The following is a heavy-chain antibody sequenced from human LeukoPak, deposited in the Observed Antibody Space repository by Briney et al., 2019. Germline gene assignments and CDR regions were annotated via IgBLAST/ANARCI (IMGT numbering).Heavy chain of an antibody. D-gene: IGHD3-3*01. J-gene: IGHJ4*02. CDR2: ISWNSGSI. CDR1: GFTFDDYA. V-gene: IGHV3-9*01. CDR3: AKDLRFLEWSWAFDY. Sequence: GGSLRLSCAASGFTFDDYAMHWVRQAPGKGLEWVSGISWNSGSIGYADSVKGRFTISRDNAKNSLYLQMNSLRAEDTALYYCAKDLRFLEWSWAFDYWGQGTLVTVSS.